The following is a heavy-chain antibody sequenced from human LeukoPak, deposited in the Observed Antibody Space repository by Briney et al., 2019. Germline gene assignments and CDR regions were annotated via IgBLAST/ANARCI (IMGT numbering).Heavy chain of an antibody. CDR3: ARDLLYGDYVFDY. Sequence: GGSLRLSCAASGFTFSDYYMSWIRQAPGKGLEWVSYISSSGSTIYYADSVKGRFTISRDNAKNSLYLQMNSLRDEDTAVYYCARDLLYGDYVFDYWGQGTLVTVSS. V-gene: IGHV3-11*04. D-gene: IGHD4-17*01. CDR1: GFTFSDYY. CDR2: ISSSGSTI. J-gene: IGHJ4*02.